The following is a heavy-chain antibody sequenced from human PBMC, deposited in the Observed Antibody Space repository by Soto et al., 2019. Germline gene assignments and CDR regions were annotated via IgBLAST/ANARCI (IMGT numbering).Heavy chain of an antibody. CDR2: ISSSRGYI. V-gene: IGHV3-21*01. CDR1: GFTFSTYS. Sequence: EVQLVESGGGLVKPGGSVRLSCAASGFTFSTYSMNWVRQAPGKGLEWVSSISSSRGYIYYADSVKGRFTISRDDAKKSLSLQMNSLRAEDTAVYYCARVRSYSYGQGYGMDVWGQGTTGTVSS. D-gene: IGHD5-18*01. CDR3: ARVRSYSYGQGYGMDV. J-gene: IGHJ6*02.